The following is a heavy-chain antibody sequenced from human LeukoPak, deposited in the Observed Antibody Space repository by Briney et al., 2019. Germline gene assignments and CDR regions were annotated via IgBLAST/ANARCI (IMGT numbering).Heavy chain of an antibody. Sequence: GGSLRLSCAASGFTFSDYYMSWIRQAPGKGLEWVSYFSIGSSYTNYADSVKGRFTISRDNAKNSLYLQMNSLRAEDTAVYYCARDLFGYCSGGSCLSFDYWGQGTLVTVSS. CDR1: GFTFSDYY. V-gene: IGHV3-11*06. D-gene: IGHD2-15*01. CDR3: ARDLFGYCSGGSCLSFDY. J-gene: IGHJ4*02. CDR2: FSIGSSYT.